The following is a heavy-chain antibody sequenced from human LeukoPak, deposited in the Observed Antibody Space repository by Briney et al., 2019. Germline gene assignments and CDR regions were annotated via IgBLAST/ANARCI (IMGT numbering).Heavy chain of an antibody. CDR1: GFTFSDYA. V-gene: IGHV3-21*01. CDR3: ARGPALYCTSSSCLDGVD. CDR2: ISSGGSYI. J-gene: IGHJ4*02. Sequence: PGGSLRLSCAASGFTFSDYAMNWVRQAPGKGLEWVSSISSGGSYISYADSVKGRFTVSRDNAKDSLFLQMRSLRDEDTADYYCARGPALYCTSSSCLDGVDWGQGTLVSVSS. D-gene: IGHD2-2*01.